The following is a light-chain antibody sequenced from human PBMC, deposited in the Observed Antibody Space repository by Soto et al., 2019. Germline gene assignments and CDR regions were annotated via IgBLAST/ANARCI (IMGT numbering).Light chain of an antibody. J-gene: IGLJ1*01. CDR3: GTWYDSLVSYV. CDR1: STNIGDNY. V-gene: IGLV1-51*01. CDR2: DND. Sequence: QSVLTQPPSVSASPGQRVTISCSGTSTNIGDNYVASYQRLPGTAPQLVVYDNDRRPSALPRRFSGSKSGTSATLVITALQNGDDADYYCGTWYDSLVSYVFGTGTKLTVL.